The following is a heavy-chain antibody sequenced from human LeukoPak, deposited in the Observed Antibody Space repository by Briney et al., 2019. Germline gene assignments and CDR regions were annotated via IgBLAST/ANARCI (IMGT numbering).Heavy chain of an antibody. D-gene: IGHD3-22*01. CDR3: AKDSLMDYYDSSGYYVFDY. Sequence: GGSLRLSCAASGFTFSSYAMSWVRQAPGKGLEWVSAISGSGGSTYSADSVKGRFTISRDNSKNTLYLQMNSLRAEDTAVYYCAKDSLMDYYDSSGYYVFDYWGQGTLVTVSS. CDR1: GFTFSSYA. V-gene: IGHV3-23*01. J-gene: IGHJ4*02. CDR2: ISGSGGST.